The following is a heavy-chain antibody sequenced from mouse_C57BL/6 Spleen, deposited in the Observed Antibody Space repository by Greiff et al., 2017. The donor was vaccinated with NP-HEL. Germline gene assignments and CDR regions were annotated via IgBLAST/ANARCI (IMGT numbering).Heavy chain of an antibody. Sequence: VQLQQPGAELVRPGTSVKLSCKASGYTFTSYWMHWVKQRPGQGLEWIGVIDPSDSYTNYNQKFKGKATLTVDTSSSTAYMQLSSLTSEDSAVYYCAVYGYDGEGYAMDYWGQGTSVTVSS. CDR2: IDPSDSYT. J-gene: IGHJ4*01. D-gene: IGHD2-2*01. V-gene: IGHV1-59*01. CDR1: GYTFTSYW. CDR3: AVYGYDGEGYAMDY.